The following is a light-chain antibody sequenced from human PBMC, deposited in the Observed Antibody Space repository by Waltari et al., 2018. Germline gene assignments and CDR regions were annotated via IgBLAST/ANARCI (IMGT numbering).Light chain of an antibody. V-gene: IGKV1-39*01. CDR1: QTIFGY. CDR3: QQSYTTPLT. J-gene: IGKJ4*02. Sequence: DIQMTQSPSSLSASVGDRVTITCRASQTIFGYLNWYQQRPGKAPKLLIYRASTLHSGVPSRFSGSGSGTDFTLTISSLQPEDFATYYCQQSYTTPLTFGGGTEVDIK. CDR2: RAS.